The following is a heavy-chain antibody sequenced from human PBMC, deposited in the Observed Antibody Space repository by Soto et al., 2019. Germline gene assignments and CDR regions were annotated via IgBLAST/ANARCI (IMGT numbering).Heavy chain of an antibody. CDR3: ARNHLGGATDY. D-gene: IGHD1-26*01. CDR2: INAGNGDT. CDR1: GYTFTTYA. V-gene: IGHV1-3*05. J-gene: IGHJ4*02. Sequence: QVQLVQSGAEEKKPGASVKVSCQTSGYTFTTYAIHWVRQAPGQRLEWMGWINAGNGDTKYSQKFQGRVTITRDTSASTAYMELSSLKSEDTGMYYCARNHLGGATDYWGQGTLVTVSS.